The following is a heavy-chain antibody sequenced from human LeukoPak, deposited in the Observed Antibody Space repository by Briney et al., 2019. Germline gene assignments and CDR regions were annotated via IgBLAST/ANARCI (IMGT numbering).Heavy chain of an antibody. D-gene: IGHD4-17*01. CDR2: IKQDGSDK. CDR3: ARDHDGDSEYFDY. Sequence: GGSLRLSCAASGFTFRAFWMSWVRQAPGSGLEWVANIKQDGSDKYYVDSVEGRFTISRDNAKNSLYLEMNSLRVEVTAVYYCARDHDGDSEYFDYWGQGTLVTVSS. CDR1: GFTFRAFW. V-gene: IGHV3-7*04. J-gene: IGHJ4*02.